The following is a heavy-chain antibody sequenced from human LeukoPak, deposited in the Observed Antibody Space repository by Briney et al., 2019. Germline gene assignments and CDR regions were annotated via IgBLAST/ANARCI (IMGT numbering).Heavy chain of an antibody. CDR2: IYYSGST. D-gene: IGHD5-18*01. CDR3: ARALGAMANRFDP. J-gene: IGHJ5*02. V-gene: IGHV4-59*01. CDR1: GGSISSYY. Sequence: PSETLSLTCTVSGGSISSYYWSWIRQPPGKGLEWIGYIYYSGSTNYNPSLKSRVTISVDTSKNQFSLKLSSVTAADTAVYYCARALGAMANRFDPWGQGTLVTVSS.